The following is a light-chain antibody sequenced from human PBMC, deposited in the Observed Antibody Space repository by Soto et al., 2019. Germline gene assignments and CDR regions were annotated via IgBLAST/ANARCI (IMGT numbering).Light chain of an antibody. Sequence: QSALTQPASVSGSPGQSITISCTGTASDVGAYNYVSWYQHHPGKAPKLMVYEVRNRPSGVSNRFSGSKSVNTASLTISGLQPEDEADYYCASYATSDTFVFGTGTKGTVL. V-gene: IGLV2-14*01. CDR1: ASDVGAYNY. CDR2: EVR. CDR3: ASYATSDTFV. J-gene: IGLJ1*01.